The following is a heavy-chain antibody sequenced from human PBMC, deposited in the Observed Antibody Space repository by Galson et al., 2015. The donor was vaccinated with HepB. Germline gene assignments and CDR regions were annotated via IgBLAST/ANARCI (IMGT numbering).Heavy chain of an antibody. J-gene: IGHJ4*02. Sequence: SLRLSCAASGFTFSSYAMHWVRQAPGKGLEWVAVISYDGSNKYYADSVKGRFTISRDNSKNTLYLQMNSLRAEDTAVYYCARDPLAVAGTLDYWGQGTLVTVSS. CDR1: GFTFSSYA. CDR2: ISYDGSNK. V-gene: IGHV3-30-3*01. D-gene: IGHD6-19*01. CDR3: ARDPLAVAGTLDY.